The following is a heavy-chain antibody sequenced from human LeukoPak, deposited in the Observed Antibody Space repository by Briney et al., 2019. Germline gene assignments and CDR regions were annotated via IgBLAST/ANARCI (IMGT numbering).Heavy chain of an antibody. D-gene: IGHD3-10*01. CDR3: TRDYPEFYNGMDV. V-gene: IGHV3-49*04. J-gene: IGHJ6*02. Sequence: GGSLRLSCTASGFTFGDYAMSWVRQAPGKGLEWVGFIRSKAYGGTTEYAASVKGRFTISRDDSKSIAYLQMNSLKTEDTAVYYCTRDYPEFYNGMDVWGQGTTVTVSS. CDR2: IRSKAYGGTT. CDR1: GFTFGDYA.